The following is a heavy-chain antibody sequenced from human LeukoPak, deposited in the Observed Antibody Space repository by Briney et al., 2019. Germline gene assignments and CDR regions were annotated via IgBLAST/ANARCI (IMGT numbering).Heavy chain of an antibody. Sequence: SETLSLTCTVSGGSISSYYWSWIRQPAGKGLEWIGRLYTSGSTNYNPSLKSRVTMSLDTSKNQLSLKLSSVTAADTAVYYCTRDIYTVTTGNDAFDVWGQGTMVTVSS. D-gene: IGHD4-17*01. J-gene: IGHJ3*01. CDR2: LYTSGST. CDR3: TRDIYTVTTGNDAFDV. CDR1: GGSISSYY. V-gene: IGHV4-4*07.